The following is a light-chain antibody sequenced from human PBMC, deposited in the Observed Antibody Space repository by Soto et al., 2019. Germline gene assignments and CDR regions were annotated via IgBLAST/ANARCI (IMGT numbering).Light chain of an antibody. CDR3: SSYTSRPTKR. CDR2: EVT. V-gene: IGLV2-14*01. CDR1: NNDIGDYNY. Sequence: QSALTQPASVSGSPGQSITISCTGTNNDIGDYNYVSWYQQYPGKAPKLLIYEVTNRPSGVSNRFSGSKSGNTASLTISGLRAEDEADYYCSSYTSRPTKRFGTGTKLTVL. J-gene: IGLJ1*01.